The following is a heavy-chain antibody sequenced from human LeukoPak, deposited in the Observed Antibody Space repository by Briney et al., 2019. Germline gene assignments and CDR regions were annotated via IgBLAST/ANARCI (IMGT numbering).Heavy chain of an antibody. CDR3: ARAVEGALFDP. CDR1: GFTFSSYS. Sequence: PGGSLRLSCAASGFTFSSYSMNWVRQAPGKGLEWVSYISSSSSTIYYADSVKGRFTISRDNAKNSLYLQMNSLRAEDTAVYYCARAVEGALFDPWGQGTLVTVSS. D-gene: IGHD1-26*01. J-gene: IGHJ5*02. CDR2: ISSSSSTI. V-gene: IGHV3-48*01.